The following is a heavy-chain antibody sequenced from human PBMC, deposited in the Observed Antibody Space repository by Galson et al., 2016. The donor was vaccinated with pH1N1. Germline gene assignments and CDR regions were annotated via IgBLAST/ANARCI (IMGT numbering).Heavy chain of an antibody. CDR1: GYSFTDYW. V-gene: IGHV5-51*03. CDR2: IFPGASDT. CDR3: ARLRGSDFHT. J-gene: IGHJ4*02. Sequence: QSGAEVKKPGESLKISCKASGYSFTDYWIGWVRQMTGKGLGWMGIIFPGASDTRYSTSFQGQVPISADKSINTAYLQWSSLKASDTSIHYCARLRGSDFHTWGQGTPVTVST. D-gene: IGHD3-16*01.